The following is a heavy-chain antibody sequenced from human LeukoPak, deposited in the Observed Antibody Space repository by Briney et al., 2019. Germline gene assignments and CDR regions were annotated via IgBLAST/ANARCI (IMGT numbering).Heavy chain of an antibody. V-gene: IGHV3-23*01. J-gene: IGHJ2*01. CDR1: GFTFSSYA. Sequence: GGSLRLSCAASGFTFSSYAMSWARQAPGKGLEWVSAISGSGGSTYYADSVKGRFTISRDNSKNTLYLQMNSLRAEDTAVYYCAKDRGDTRWYFDLWGRGTLVTVSS. D-gene: IGHD5-18*01. CDR3: AKDRGDTRWYFDL. CDR2: ISGSGGST.